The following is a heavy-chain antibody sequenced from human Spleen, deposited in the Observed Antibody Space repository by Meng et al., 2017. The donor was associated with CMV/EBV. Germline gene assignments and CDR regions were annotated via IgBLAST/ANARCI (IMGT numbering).Heavy chain of an antibody. CDR1: GYTFTSYG. V-gene: IGHV1-18*01. D-gene: IGHD3-10*01. Sequence: ASVNVSCKASGYTFTSYGISWVRQAPGQGLEWMGWISGYNGNTNYAQNLQGRVTMTIDTSTRTAYMELRSLTSDDTAVYYCTRNYYYGSGYYYGMDVWGPGTTVTVSS. J-gene: IGHJ6*02. CDR2: ISGYNGNT. CDR3: TRNYYYGSGYYYGMDV.